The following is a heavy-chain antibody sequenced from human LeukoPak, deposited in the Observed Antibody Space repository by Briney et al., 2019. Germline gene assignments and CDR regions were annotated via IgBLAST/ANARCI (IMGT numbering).Heavy chain of an antibody. V-gene: IGHV4-34*01. CDR2: INHSGST. Sequence: PSETLSLTCAVYGGSFSGYYWRWIRQPPGKGLEWIGDINHSGSTNYNPSLKSRVTISVDTSKNQFSLELSSVTAADTAVYYCARVYWGGRGDFDYWGQGTLVTVSS. D-gene: IGHD7-27*01. CDR1: GGSFSGYY. J-gene: IGHJ4*02. CDR3: ARVYWGGRGDFDY.